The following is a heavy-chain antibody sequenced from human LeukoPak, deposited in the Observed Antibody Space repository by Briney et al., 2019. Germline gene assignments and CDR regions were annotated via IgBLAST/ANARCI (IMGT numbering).Heavy chain of an antibody. V-gene: IGHV4-31*03. CDR2: IYYSGST. Sequence: PSQTLSLTCTVSGGSISSGGYYWSWIRQHPGKGLEWIGYIYYSGSTYYNPSLKSRVTISVDTSKNQFSLKLSSVTAADTAVYYRASCTGYYVGGYGNFDYWGQGTLVTVSS. J-gene: IGHJ4*02. CDR3: ASCTGYYVGGYGNFDY. CDR1: GGSISSGGYY. D-gene: IGHD3/OR15-3a*01.